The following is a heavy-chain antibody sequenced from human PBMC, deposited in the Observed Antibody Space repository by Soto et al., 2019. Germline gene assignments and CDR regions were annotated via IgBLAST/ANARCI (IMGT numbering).Heavy chain of an antibody. Sequence: GGSLRLPCASSGFTLKRYCIHLLRQAPGKGLEWVSVICWDSGNIGYADSVKGRFTISRDNAKNSLYLQMNSLRAEDTALYYCAKDATLAFDYWGQGTLVTVS. V-gene: IGHV3-9*01. CDR1: GFTLKRYC. CDR3: AKDATLAFDY. J-gene: IGHJ4*02. CDR2: ICWDSGNI.